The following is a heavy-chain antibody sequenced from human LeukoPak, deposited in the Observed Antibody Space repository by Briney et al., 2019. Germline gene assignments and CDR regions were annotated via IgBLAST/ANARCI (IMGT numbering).Heavy chain of an antibody. V-gene: IGHV1-69*06. CDR2: IIPNFGTA. D-gene: IGHD3-22*01. CDR3: ASYDSSGSNFDY. Sequence: SVKVSCKASGGTFSSYAISWVRQAPGQGLEWMGRIIPNFGTANYAQKFQGRVTITADKSTSTAYMELSSLRSEDTAVYYCASYDSSGSNFDYWGQGALVTVSS. J-gene: IGHJ4*02. CDR1: GGTFSSYA.